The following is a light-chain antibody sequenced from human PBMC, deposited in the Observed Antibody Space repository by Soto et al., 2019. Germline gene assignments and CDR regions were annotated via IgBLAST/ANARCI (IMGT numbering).Light chain of an antibody. Sequence: EIVLTQSPGTLSLSPGERATFSCRASQSVSSSYLAWYQQKPGQAPRLLIYGASSRATGIPDRFSGSGSGTDFTLTISRLEPEDFAVYYCQQYGSSWWTFGQGTKVDIK. J-gene: IGKJ1*01. CDR3: QQYGSSWWT. CDR2: GAS. CDR1: QSVSSSY. V-gene: IGKV3-20*01.